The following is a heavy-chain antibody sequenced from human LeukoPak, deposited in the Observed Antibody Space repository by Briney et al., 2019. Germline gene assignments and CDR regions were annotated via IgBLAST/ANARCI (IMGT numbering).Heavy chain of an antibody. CDR2: INHSGST. CDR3: AREDSLARGWFDP. J-gene: IGHJ5*02. V-gene: IGHV4-34*01. D-gene: IGHD2-15*01. Sequence: SETLSLTCAVHGGSFSGYYWSWIRQPPGKGLEWIGEINHSGSTNYNPSLKSRVTISVDTSKNQFSLKLSSVTAADTAVYYCAREDSLARGWFDPWGQGTLVTVSS. CDR1: GGSFSGYY.